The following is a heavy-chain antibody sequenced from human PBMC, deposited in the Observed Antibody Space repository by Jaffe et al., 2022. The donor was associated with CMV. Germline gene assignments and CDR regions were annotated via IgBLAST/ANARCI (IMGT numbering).Heavy chain of an antibody. CDR2: ISSNGGST. V-gene: IGHV3-64D*06. CDR1: GFTFSSYA. CDR3: VKSLWALLHYYYYMDV. J-gene: IGHJ6*03. Sequence: EVQLVESGGGLVQPGGSLRLSCSASGFTFSSYAMHWVRQAPGKGLEYVSAISSNGGSTYYADSVKGRFTISRDNSKNTLYLQMSSLRAEDTAVYYCVKSLWALLHYYYYMDVWGKGTTVTVSS. D-gene: IGHD1-26*01.